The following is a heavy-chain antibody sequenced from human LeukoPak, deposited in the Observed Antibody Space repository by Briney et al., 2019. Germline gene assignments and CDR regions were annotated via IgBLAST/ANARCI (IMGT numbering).Heavy chain of an antibody. CDR1: GYTLTELS. CDR3: ATAALYCSSTSCYQSGGFGWFDP. CDR2: FDPEDGET. D-gene: IGHD2-2*01. V-gene: IGHV1-24*01. J-gene: IGHJ5*02. Sequence: ASVKVSCKVSGYTLTELSMHWVRQAPGKGLEWMGGFDPEDGETIYAQKFQGRVTMTEDTSTDTAYMELSSLRSEDTAVYYCATAALYCSSTSCYQSGGFGWFDPWGQGTLVTVSS.